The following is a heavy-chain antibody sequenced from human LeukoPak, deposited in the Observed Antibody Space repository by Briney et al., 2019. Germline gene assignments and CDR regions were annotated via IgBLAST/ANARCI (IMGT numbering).Heavy chain of an antibody. CDR3: AREALVIGNAFDI. CDR2: ISSGSSYI. V-gene: IGHV3-21*01. CDR1: GFTFSSYS. J-gene: IGHJ3*02. Sequence: GGPLRLSCAASGFTFSSYSMTWVRQAPGKGLEWFSSISSGSSYIYYADSVKGRFTISRDNAKNSLYLQMNSLKAEDTAVYYCAREALVIGNAFDIWGQGTMVTVSS. D-gene: IGHD1-20*01.